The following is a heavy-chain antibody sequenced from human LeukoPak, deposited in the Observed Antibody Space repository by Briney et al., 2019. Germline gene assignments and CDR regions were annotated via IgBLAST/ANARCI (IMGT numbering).Heavy chain of an antibody. CDR2: ISGSA. D-gene: IGHD3-3*01. CDR1: GFTFSSYA. CDR3: AKDRSSRYDFWSGSFSHYYYYYMDV. Sequence: PGGSLRLSCAASGFTFSSYAMSWVRQAPGKGLEWVSAISGSADYADSVKGRFSISIDNSKNTLYLQMNSLRAEDTAVYYCAKDRSSRYDFWSGSFSHYYYYYMDVWGKGTTVTVSS. V-gene: IGHV3-23*01. J-gene: IGHJ6*03.